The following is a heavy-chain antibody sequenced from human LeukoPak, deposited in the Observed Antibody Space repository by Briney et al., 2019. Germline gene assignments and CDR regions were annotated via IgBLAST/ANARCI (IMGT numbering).Heavy chain of an antibody. CDR2: IIPIFGTA. D-gene: IGHD4-11*01. J-gene: IGHJ5*02. Sequence: ASVKVSCKAPGGTFSSYAISWVRQAPGQGLEWMGGIIPIFGTANYAQKFQGRATITTDESTSTAYMELSSLRSEDTAVYYCARGDSAMFDPWGQGTLVTVSS. CDR1: GGTFSSYA. CDR3: ARGDSAMFDP. V-gene: IGHV1-69*05.